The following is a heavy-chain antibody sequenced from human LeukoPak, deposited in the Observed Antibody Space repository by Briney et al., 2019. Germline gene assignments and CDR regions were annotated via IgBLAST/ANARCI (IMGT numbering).Heavy chain of an antibody. CDR1: GFTFRNYY. D-gene: IGHD2-15*01. V-gene: IGHV3-7*01. J-gene: IGHJ4*02. Sequence: AGVSLRLSCAASGFTFRNYYMSWVRQAPGKGLEWVANIHQDGSEKYYVDSLKGRFTISRDNAKNSLYLKMNSLRAEDTAVYYCARVQGRYSYDYWGQGTLVTVSS. CDR2: IHQDGSEK. CDR3: ARVQGRYSYDY.